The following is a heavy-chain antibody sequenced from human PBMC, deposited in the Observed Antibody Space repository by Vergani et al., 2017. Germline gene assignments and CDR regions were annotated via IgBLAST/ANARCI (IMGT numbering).Heavy chain of an antibody. V-gene: IGHV1-69*02. J-gene: IGHJ6*02. CDR3: ALGSRRSGMDV. CDR1: GGTFSSYT. Sequence: QVQLVQSGAEVKKPGSSVKVSCKASGGTFSSYTISWVRQAPGQGLEWMGRIIPLLGIANYAQKFQGRVTITADKSTSTAYMELRSLRSEDTAVDYCALGSRRSGMDVWGQGTTVTVSS. D-gene: IGHD1-26*01. CDR2: IIPLLGIA.